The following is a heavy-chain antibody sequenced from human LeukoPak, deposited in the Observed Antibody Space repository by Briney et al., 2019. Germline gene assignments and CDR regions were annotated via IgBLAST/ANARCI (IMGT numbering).Heavy chain of an antibody. J-gene: IGHJ6*02. D-gene: IGHD5-12*01. Sequence: PGGSLRLSCAASGFSFSGSAMHWVRQASGKGLEWIGRIRNKPNNYATAYAASVSGRFTISRDDSKATAYLQMNSLKTEDTAVYYCTRGRDIIATKDHYYYYYGMDVWGHGTTVTVSS. CDR2: IRNKPNNYAT. CDR1: GFSFSGSA. CDR3: TRGRDIIATKDHYYYYYGMDV. V-gene: IGHV3-73*01.